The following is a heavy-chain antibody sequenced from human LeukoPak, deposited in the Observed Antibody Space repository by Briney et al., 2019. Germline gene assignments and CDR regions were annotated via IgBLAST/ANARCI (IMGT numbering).Heavy chain of an antibody. CDR1: GFTSISYW. J-gene: IGHJ4*02. D-gene: IGHD5-18*01. V-gene: IGHV3-7*01. CDR2: IKQDGSEK. Sequence: GGSLRLSCEASGFTSISYWMSWVRQAPGKGLEWVANIKQDGSEKYYVDSVKGRFTISRDNAKTSLYLQMNSLRAEDTAMYYCARHLSGVTGYTYGRGIDYWGQGTLVTVSS. CDR3: ARHLSGVTGYTYGRGIDY.